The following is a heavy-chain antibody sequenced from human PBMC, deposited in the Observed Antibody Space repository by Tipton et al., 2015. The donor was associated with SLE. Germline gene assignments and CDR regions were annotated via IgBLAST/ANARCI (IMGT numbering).Heavy chain of an antibody. CDR3: TRDGGVGATVW. D-gene: IGHD1-26*01. CDR1: GASASNHY. J-gene: IGHJ4*02. V-gene: IGHV4-59*02. CDR2: VRYSGST. Sequence: TLSLTCTVSGASASNHYWTWIRQPPGKGLEWIAYVRYSGSTNYSPSLKSRVTMSVDTSKNQFSLKLSSVTAADTAVYYCTRDGGVGATVWWGQGTLVTVSS.